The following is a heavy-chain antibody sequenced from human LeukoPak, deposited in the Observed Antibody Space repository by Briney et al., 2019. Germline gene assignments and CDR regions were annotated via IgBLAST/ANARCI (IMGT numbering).Heavy chain of an antibody. CDR2: SIPILGIA. J-gene: IGHJ6*02. CDR1: GGTFSSYA. D-gene: IGHD3-3*01. CDR3: ARAYTIFGVVNGMDV. Sequence: SVKVSCKASGGTFSSYAISWVRQAPGQGGEGMGRSIPILGIANYAQKFQGRVTITADKSTSTAYMELSSLRSEDTAVYYCARAYTIFGVVNGMDVWGQGTTVTVSS. V-gene: IGHV1-69*04.